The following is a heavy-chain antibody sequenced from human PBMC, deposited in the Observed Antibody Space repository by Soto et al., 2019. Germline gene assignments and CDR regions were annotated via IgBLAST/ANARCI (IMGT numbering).Heavy chain of an antibody. CDR2: IYYSGST. CDR3: ARAPEICSGGSCYSSQTDY. Sequence: SETLSLTCTVSGGSISSYYWSWIRQPPGKGLEWIGYIYYSGSTNYNPSLKSRATISVDTSKNQFSLKLSSVTAADTAVYYCARAPEICSGGSCYSSQTDYWGQGTLVTVSS. CDR1: GGSISSYY. V-gene: IGHV4-59*01. J-gene: IGHJ4*02. D-gene: IGHD2-15*01.